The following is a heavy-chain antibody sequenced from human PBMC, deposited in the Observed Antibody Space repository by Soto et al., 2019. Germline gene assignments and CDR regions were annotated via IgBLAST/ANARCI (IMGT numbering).Heavy chain of an antibody. Sequence: GGSLRLSCAASGFTFSSYAMHWVRQAPGKGLEWVAVISYDGSNKYYADSVKGRFTISRDNSKNTLYLQMNSLRAEDTAVYYCAREDIVVVPAAMPDYWGQGTLVTVSS. V-gene: IGHV3-30-3*01. CDR1: GFTFSSYA. J-gene: IGHJ4*02. D-gene: IGHD2-2*01. CDR3: AREDIVVVPAAMPDY. CDR2: ISYDGSNK.